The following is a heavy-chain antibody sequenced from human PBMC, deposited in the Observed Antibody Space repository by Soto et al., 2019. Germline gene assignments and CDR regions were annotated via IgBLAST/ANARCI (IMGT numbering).Heavy chain of an antibody. CDR2: IYYSGST. CDR1: GGSISSGGYS. J-gene: IGHJ6*02. CDR3: ARTGGVYDILTGEGYGMDV. V-gene: IGHV4-31*11. D-gene: IGHD3-9*01. Sequence: TLSLTCAVSGGSISSGGYSWSWIRQHPGKGLEWIGYIYYSGSTYYNPSLKSRVTISVDTSKNQFSLKLSSVTAADTAVYYCARTGGVYDILTGEGYGMDVWGQGTTVTVSS.